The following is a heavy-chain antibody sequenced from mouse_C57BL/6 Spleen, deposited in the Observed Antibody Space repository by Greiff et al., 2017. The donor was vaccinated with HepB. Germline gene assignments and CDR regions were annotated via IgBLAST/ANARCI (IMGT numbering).Heavy chain of an antibody. CDR3: ARHGPTTGWFAY. CDR1: GYSITSGYY. CDR2: ISYDGSN. D-gene: IGHD2-12*01. Sequence: EVQLQESGPGLVKPSPSLSLSCSVSGYSITSGYYWNWIRQFPGNKLEWMDYISYDGSNNYNPSLKNRITITRDTSKNQCFLKLNAVTTEDTATYYCARHGPTTGWFAYWGKGTLVTVSA. J-gene: IGHJ3*01. V-gene: IGHV3-6*01.